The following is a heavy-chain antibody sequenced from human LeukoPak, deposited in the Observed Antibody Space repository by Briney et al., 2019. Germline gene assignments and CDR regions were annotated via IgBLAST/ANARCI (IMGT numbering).Heavy chain of an antibody. CDR1: GFTFSSYS. CDR2: ISSSSSFI. CDR3: ARDPVGCSGSSYYFDY. V-gene: IGHV3-21*01. J-gene: IGHJ4*02. Sequence: GGSLRLSCAASGFTFSSYSMNWVRQAPGKGLEWVSSISSSSSFIYYADSVKGRFTISRDNAKNSLYLQMNSLRAEDTAVYYCARDPVGCSGSSYYFDYWGQGTLVTVSS. D-gene: IGHD5-12*01.